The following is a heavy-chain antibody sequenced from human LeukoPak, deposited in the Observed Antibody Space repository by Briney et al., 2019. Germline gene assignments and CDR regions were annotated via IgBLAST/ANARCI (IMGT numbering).Heavy chain of an antibody. D-gene: IGHD4-17*01. CDR1: GFTFSSYG. CDR3: AKNGDYRSYYYYYYMDV. CDR2: IWYDGSNK. V-gene: IGHV3-33*06. Sequence: GRSLRLSCAASGFTFSSYGMHWVRQAPGKGLEWVAVIWYDGSNKYYADSVKGRFTISRDNSKNTLYLQMNSLRAEDTAVYYCAKNGDYRSYYYYYYMDVWGKGTTVTASS. J-gene: IGHJ6*03.